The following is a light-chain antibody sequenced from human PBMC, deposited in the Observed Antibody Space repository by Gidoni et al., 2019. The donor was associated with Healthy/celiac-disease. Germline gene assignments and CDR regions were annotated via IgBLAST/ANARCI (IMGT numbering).Light chain of an antibody. CDR3: QQYDTLPPYT. V-gene: IGKV1-33*01. CDR2: DAS. CDR1: KDISNY. Sequence: DIQMTQSPSSLYASVGDRVTITCQASKDISNYLNWYQQKPWKAPKLLIYDASNLETGVPSRFSGSVSGTDFTFTISSLQPEDIATYYCQQYDTLPPYTFGGGTKVEIK. J-gene: IGKJ4*01.